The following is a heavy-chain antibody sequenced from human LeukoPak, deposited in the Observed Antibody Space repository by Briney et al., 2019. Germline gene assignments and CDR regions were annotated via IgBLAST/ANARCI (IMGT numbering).Heavy chain of an antibody. CDR3: ARKLYSSSWRQENTFDY. J-gene: IGHJ4*02. D-gene: IGHD6-13*01. CDR1: GFTFSSYS. V-gene: IGHV3-21*01. Sequence: KPGGSLRLSCAASGFTFSSYSMNWVRQAPGKGLEWVSSVSSSSTYIYYADSVKGRFTISRDNAKNSLFLQMNSLRAEDTAVYYCARKLYSSSWRQENTFDYWGREPWSPSPQ. CDR2: VSSSSTYI.